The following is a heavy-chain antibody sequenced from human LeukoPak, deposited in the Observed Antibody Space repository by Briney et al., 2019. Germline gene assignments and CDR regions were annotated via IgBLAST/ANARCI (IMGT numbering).Heavy chain of an antibody. J-gene: IGHJ6*02. V-gene: IGHV3-49*04. Sequence: GGSLRLSCTASGFTFGDYAMSWVRQAPGKGLEWVGFIRSKAYGGTTEYAASVKGRFTISRDDSKSIAYLQMNSLKTEDTAVYYCTRHGGVVPAANYYYGMDVWGQGTTVTVSS. CDR3: TRHGGVVPAANYYYGMDV. CDR2: IRSKAYGGTT. CDR1: GFTFGDYA. D-gene: IGHD2-2*01.